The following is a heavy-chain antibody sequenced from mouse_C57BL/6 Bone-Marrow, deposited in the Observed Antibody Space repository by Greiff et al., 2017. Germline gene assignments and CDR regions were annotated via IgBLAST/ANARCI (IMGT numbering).Heavy chain of an antibody. J-gene: IGHJ2*01. Sequence: VQLKQSGAELVKPGASVKLSCTASGFNIKDYYMHWVKQRPEQGLEWIGRIDPEDGDTKYAPKFQGKATITADTSSNTAYLQLSRLTSEDTAVYNCVRCGDGGRYDLDYGGQGTTLTVSA. V-gene: IGHV14-2*01. CDR1: GFNIKDYY. CDR3: VRCGDGGRYDLDY. D-gene: IGHD1-1*02. CDR2: IDPEDGDT.